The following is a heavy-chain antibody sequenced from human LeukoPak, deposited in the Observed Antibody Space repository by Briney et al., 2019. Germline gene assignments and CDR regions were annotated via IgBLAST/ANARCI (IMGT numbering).Heavy chain of an antibody. J-gene: IGHJ4*02. D-gene: IGHD6-19*01. CDR2: ISAYNGNT. Sequence: ASVKVSCKASGYTFTSYGISWVRQAPGQGLEWMGWISAYNGNTNYAQKLQGRVTMTRDTSTSTVYMELSSLRSEDTAVYYCARAFTIAVADFDYWGQGTLVTVSS. CDR3: ARAFTIAVADFDY. CDR1: GYTFTSYG. V-gene: IGHV1-18*01.